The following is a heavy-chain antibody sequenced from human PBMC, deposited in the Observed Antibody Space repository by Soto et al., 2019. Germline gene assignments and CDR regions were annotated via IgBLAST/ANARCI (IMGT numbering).Heavy chain of an antibody. CDR3: APVTLENFDWLQGFDP. D-gene: IGHD3-9*01. CDR2: IYWDDDK. V-gene: IGHV2-5*02. CDR1: GFSLSTSGVG. Sequence: SGPTLVNPTQTLTLTCTFSGFSLSTSGVGVGWIRQPPGKALEWLALIYWDDDKRYSPSLKSRLTITKDTSKNQVVLTMTNMDPVDTATYYCAPVTLENFDWLQGFDPWGQGTLVTVSS. J-gene: IGHJ5*02.